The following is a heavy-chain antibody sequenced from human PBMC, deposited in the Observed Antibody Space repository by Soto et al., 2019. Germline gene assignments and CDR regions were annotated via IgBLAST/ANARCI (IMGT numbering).Heavy chain of an antibody. CDR2: ISSSSSYI. CDR3: ARGGRWLDY. V-gene: IGHV3-21*01. D-gene: IGHD2-15*01. J-gene: IGHJ4*02. CDR1: GFTFSSYS. Sequence: EVQLVESGGGLVKPGGSLRLSCAASGFTFSSYSMNWVRQATGKGLEWVSSISSSSSYIYYADSVKVRFTISRDNAKNSLYLQMNSLRAEDTAVYYCARGGRWLDYWGQGTLVPVSS.